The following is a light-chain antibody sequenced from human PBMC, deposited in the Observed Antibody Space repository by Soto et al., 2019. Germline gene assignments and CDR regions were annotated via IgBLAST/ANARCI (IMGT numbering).Light chain of an antibody. CDR2: GAS. Sequence: EIVMTQSPGILSVSPGERATLSCRASQSVNSNLAWYQQKPGQAPRLLIYGASTRATGIPARFSGSGSGTEFTLTISSLQPEDFVVYYCQQYDHWPTWTFGQGTKVEIK. CDR3: QQYDHWPTWT. CDR1: QSVNSN. J-gene: IGKJ1*01. V-gene: IGKV3-15*01.